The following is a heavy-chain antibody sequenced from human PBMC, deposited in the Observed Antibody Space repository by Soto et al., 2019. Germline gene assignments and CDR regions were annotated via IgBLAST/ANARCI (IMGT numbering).Heavy chain of an antibody. CDR2: ISYDGSNK. J-gene: IGHJ4*02. Sequence: GGSLRLSCAASGFTFSSYGMHWVRQAPGKGLEWVAVISYDGSNKYYADSVKGRFTISRDNSKNTLYLQMNSLRAEDTAVYYCAKDRRKVVVAAPFAYWGQGTLVTVSS. CDR1: GFTFSSYG. D-gene: IGHD2-15*01. CDR3: AKDRRKVVVAAPFAY. V-gene: IGHV3-30*18.